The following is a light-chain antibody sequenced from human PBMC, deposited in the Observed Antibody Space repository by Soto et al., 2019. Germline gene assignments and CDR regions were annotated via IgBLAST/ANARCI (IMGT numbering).Light chain of an antibody. Sequence: EIVLTQSPATLSLSPGERATLSCRASQTFSSHLAWYQQKPGQAPRLLIYDASKRATGIPARFSGRGSGTDFTLTISSLEPEDCAVYYCQQRSYWPPVITFGQGTRLEIK. CDR3: QQRSYWPPVIT. J-gene: IGKJ5*01. CDR2: DAS. V-gene: IGKV3-11*01. CDR1: QTFSSH.